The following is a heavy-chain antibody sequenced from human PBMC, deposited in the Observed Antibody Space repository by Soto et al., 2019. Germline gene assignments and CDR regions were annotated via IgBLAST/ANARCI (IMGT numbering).Heavy chain of an antibody. J-gene: IGHJ6*04. D-gene: IGHD2-2*01. CDR1: GFTFSSYG. V-gene: IGHV3-33*01. CDR3: ARFRYCSSTSCYADV. Sequence: GGSLRLSCAASGFTFSSYGMHWVRQAPGKGLEWVAVIWYDGSNKYYADSVKGRFTISRDNSKNTLYLQMNSLRAEDTAVYYCARFRYCSSTSCYADVWGRGTTVTVSS. CDR2: IWYDGSNK.